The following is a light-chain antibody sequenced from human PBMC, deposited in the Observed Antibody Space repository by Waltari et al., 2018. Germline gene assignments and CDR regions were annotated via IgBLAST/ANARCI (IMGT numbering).Light chain of an antibody. J-gene: IGLJ2*01. CDR1: DIGDKR. CDR2: DDT. CDR3: QVWDSDGDYVV. V-gene: IGLV3-21*02. Sequence: SYVLTQPPSVSVAPGQTARITCGGSDIGDKRVHWYQHKTGQAPLLVVYDDTDRPSGIPGRISGSNSGYMATLSITRVEAGEEADYYCQVWDSDGDYVVFGGGTKLIVL.